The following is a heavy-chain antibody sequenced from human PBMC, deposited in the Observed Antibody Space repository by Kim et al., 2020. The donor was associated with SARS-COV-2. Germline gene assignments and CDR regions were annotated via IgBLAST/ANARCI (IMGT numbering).Heavy chain of an antibody. J-gene: IGHJ4*01. CDR2: ISSSSSTI. CDR1: GFTFSSYS. CDR3: ASDTHLCLAPTYFHY. V-gene: IGHV3-48*02. Sequence: GGSLRLSCAASGFTFSSYSMNWVRQAPGKVLEWVSYISSSSSTIYYADSVKGRFTISRDNAKNSLYLQMTSLRDEDTSVYYCASDTHLCLAPTYFHY.